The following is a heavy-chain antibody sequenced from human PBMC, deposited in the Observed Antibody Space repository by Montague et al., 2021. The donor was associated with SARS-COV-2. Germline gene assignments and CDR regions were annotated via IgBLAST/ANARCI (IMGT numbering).Heavy chain of an antibody. D-gene: IGHD6-19*01. V-gene: IGHV4-38-2*02. CDR1: DYSISSDYD. J-gene: IGHJ4*02. Sequence: SETLSLTCTVSDYSISSDYDWGWIRQPPGKGLEWIATVHHSGKTYYNPSLRSRVTISTDTSKNQFSLNLTSVTAADTAVYYCAREPRSSGSTPDYFDFWGQGTLVTVSS. CDR2: VHHSGKT. CDR3: AREPRSSGSTPDYFDF.